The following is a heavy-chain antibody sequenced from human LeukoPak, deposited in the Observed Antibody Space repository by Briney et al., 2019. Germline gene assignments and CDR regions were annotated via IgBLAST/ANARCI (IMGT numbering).Heavy chain of an antibody. CDR1: GYSLTTYY. CDR3: ASVYLYGMDV. D-gene: IGHD2-8*01. CDR2: INPSGGGT. J-gene: IGHJ6*02. V-gene: IGHV1-46*01. Sequence: ASVKVPCKASGYSLTTYYMHWVRQAPGQGLEWMAIINPSGGGTKYAQKFQGRVTMTRDTPTNTDYMELSSLRTEDTAVYYCASVYLYGMDVWGQGTTVTVSS.